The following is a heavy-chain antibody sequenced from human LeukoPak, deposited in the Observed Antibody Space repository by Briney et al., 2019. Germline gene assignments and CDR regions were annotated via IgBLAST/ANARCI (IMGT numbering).Heavy chain of an antibody. Sequence: ASVKVSCKASGYTFTNYAMHWVRQAPGQRLEWMGWINVGNGNTKYSQKFQGRVTITRDTSASSAYMQLSSLRSEDTAVYYRARKTYGDYVYFDLWGRGTLVTVSS. J-gene: IGHJ2*01. CDR3: ARKTYGDYVYFDL. CDR1: GYTFTNYA. D-gene: IGHD4-17*01. V-gene: IGHV1-3*01. CDR2: INVGNGNT.